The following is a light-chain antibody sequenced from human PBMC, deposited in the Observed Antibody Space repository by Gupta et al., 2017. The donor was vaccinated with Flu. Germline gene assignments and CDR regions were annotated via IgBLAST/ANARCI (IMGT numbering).Light chain of an antibody. CDR3: QAGYSTTEV. CDR2: QAS. J-gene: IGLJ1*01. Sequence: PGETARSTCSGCKLRDKYTYCDQHKPDQPPILVIYQASNRSSGIPERFAGWHSVNTATLTIHGSQARDEDDYYCQAGYSTTEVFGTGTKVTVL. V-gene: IGLV3-1*01. CDR1: KLRDKY.